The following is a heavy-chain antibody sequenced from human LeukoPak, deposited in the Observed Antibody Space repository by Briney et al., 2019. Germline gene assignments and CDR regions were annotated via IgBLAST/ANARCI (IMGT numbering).Heavy chain of an antibody. CDR1: GYTFTNYY. V-gene: IGHV1-46*01. Sequence: ASVKVSCKASGYTFTNYYMHWVRQAPGQGLERMGIINPSGGSTTYAQKFQGRVTMTRDMSTSTVYMELSSLRSEDTAVYYCARTIAVTGKDYFDHWGQGTLVTVSS. CDR2: INPSGGST. D-gene: IGHD6-19*01. CDR3: ARTIAVTGKDYFDH. J-gene: IGHJ4*02.